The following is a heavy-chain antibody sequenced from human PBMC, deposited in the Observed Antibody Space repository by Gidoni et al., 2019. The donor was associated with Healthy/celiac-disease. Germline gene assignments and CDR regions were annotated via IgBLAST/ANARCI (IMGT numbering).Heavy chain of an antibody. J-gene: IGHJ6*02. CDR1: GITCSSYW. CDR2: IKQDGSEK. V-gene: IGHV3-7*03. CDR3: ASRRSQDYSYGMDV. Sequence: EVQLVEAGGGLVQPGGSLRLPCAASGITCSSYWMSWVRQAPGKGLEWVANIKQDGSEKYYVDSVKSRFTISRDNAKNSLYLQMNSLRAEDTAVYYCASRRSQDYSYGMDVWGQGTTVTVSS.